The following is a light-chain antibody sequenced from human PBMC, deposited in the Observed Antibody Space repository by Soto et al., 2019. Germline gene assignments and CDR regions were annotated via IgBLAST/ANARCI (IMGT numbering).Light chain of an antibody. CDR3: AAWDNSLSAVV. Sequence: QSVLTQPPSASGTPGQRVTISCSGSSSNIGSNYVYWYQQLPGAAPKLLIHRNNQRPSGVPDRFSGSKSGTSASLAISGLRSEDEADYYCAAWDNSLSAVVFGGGTKVTVL. CDR2: RNN. CDR1: SSNIGSNY. V-gene: IGLV1-47*01. J-gene: IGLJ2*01.